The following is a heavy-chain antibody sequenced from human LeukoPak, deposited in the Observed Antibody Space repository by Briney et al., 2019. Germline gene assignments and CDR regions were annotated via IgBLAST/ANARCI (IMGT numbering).Heavy chain of an antibody. J-gene: IGHJ4*02. D-gene: IGHD1-26*01. CDR3: ARVARGSGSYYSDEFDY. CDR1: GYTFTGYY. Sequence: ASVKVSCTASGYTFTGYYMHWVRQAPGQGLEWMGWINPNSGGTNYAQKFQGRVTMTRDTSISTAYMELSRLRSDDTAVYYCARVARGSGSYYSDEFDYWGQGTLVTVSS. V-gene: IGHV1-2*02. CDR2: INPNSGGT.